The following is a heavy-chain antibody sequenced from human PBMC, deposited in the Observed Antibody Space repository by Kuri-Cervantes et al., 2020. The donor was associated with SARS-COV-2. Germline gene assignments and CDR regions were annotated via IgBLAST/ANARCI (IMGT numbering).Heavy chain of an antibody. J-gene: IGHJ5*02. V-gene: IGHV3-30*02. D-gene: IGHD6-13*01. CDR3: ARGTSSSWYNWFDP. Sequence: GESLKISCAASEFTFRSYGMHWVRQTPGKGLEWVAFIRYDGNIKYYSDSVKGRFTISRDNSKNTLYLQMNSLRAEDTAVYYCARGTSSSWYNWFDPWGQGTLVTVSS. CDR2: IRYDGNIK. CDR1: EFTFRSYG.